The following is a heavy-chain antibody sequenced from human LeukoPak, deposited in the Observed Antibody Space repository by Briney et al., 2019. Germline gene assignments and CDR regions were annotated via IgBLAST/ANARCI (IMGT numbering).Heavy chain of an antibody. D-gene: IGHD1-14*01. V-gene: IGHV3-23*01. CDR2: IRPTGTNT. CDR3: AKLPFYETSAPLRALCF. Sequence: GGSLRLSCAASGFPFNTYAMSWVRQAPGKGLEWVSVIRPTGTNTYYASSVRGRFTISRDDSKTTLYLQMSSLRAEDTAMYYCAKLPFYETSAPLRALCFWGQGTLVTVSS. J-gene: IGHJ4*02. CDR1: GFPFNTYA.